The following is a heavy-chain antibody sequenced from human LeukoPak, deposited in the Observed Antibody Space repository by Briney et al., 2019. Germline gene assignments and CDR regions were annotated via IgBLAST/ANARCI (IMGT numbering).Heavy chain of an antibody. D-gene: IGHD4-23*01. CDR2: VSGSGSTT. CDR1: GFTFSSYG. V-gene: IGHV3-23*01. CDR3: AKSLDYGGNRARLDF. J-gene: IGHJ4*02. Sequence: GGSLRLSCAASGFTFSSYGMNWVRQAPGKGLEWVSAVSGSGSTTYYARSVKGRFTVSRDNSKNTLYLQMNSLRVDDTAVYYCAKSLDYGGNRARLDFWGQGTLVTVS.